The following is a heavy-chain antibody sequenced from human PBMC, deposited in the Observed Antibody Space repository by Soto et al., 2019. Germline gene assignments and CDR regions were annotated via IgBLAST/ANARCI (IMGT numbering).Heavy chain of an antibody. J-gene: IGHJ6*02. CDR1: GDSVSSNSAA. V-gene: IGHV6-1*01. Sequence: SQTLSLTCAISGDSVSSNSAAWNWVRQSPSRGLECLGRTYYRSKWYNDYAVSVKSRITINPDTYKNQFSLQLNSVTPEDTAVYYCARDSSGWPFYYYSGMDVWGQGTTVTVSS. CDR3: ARDSSGWPFYYYSGMDV. CDR2: TYYRSKWYN. D-gene: IGHD6-19*01.